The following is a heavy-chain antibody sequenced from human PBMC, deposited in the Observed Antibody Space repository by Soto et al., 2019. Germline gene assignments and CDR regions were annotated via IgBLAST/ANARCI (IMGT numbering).Heavy chain of an antibody. J-gene: IGHJ4*02. CDR1: GLTFTDYW. D-gene: IGHD3-22*01. Sequence: GSLRLSCVTYGLTFTDYWMSWVRQAPGKGLEWVANIKQDESEKNYLDSVKGRFTVSRDNAKNSLYLQMNSLRLEDTALYYCVKETGNYYDSSGYYFDYWGQGTLVTVSS. CDR2: IKQDESEK. V-gene: IGHV3-7*03. CDR3: VKETGNYYDSSGYYFDY.